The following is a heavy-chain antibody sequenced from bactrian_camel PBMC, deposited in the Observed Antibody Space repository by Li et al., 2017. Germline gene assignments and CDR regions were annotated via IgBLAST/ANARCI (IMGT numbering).Heavy chain of an antibody. CDR2: ISAVHGGT. J-gene: IGHJ4*01. D-gene: IGHD6*01. CDR1: GNTGSSAC. CDR3: AADVGSMSGNCQPNY. Sequence: VQLVESGGGSVQAGGSLTLSCAASGNTGSSACMGWFRQTQGKEREGIASISAVHGGTLYADSVKGRFTISRDTYKNTLYLQMDSLIPEDTALYYCAADVGSMSGNCQPNYWGQGTQVTVS. V-gene: IGHV3S68*01.